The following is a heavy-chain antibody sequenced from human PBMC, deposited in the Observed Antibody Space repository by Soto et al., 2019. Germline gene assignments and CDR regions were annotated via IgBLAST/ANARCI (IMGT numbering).Heavy chain of an antibody. D-gene: IGHD3-22*01. CDR1: GFTFSSYG. CDR2: ISYDGSNK. J-gene: IGHJ6*02. Sequence: GGSLRLSCAASGFTFSSYGMHWVRQAPGKGLEGVAVISYDGSNKYYADSVKGRFTISRDNSKNTLYLQMNSLRAEDTAVYYCSKDTAAYYDSSGYYYYYYGMDVWGQGTTVTVSS. CDR3: SKDTAAYYDSSGYYYYYYGMDV. V-gene: IGHV3-30*18.